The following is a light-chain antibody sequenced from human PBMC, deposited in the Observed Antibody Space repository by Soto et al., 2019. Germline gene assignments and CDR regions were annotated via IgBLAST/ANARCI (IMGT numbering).Light chain of an antibody. CDR1: HSINSH. V-gene: IGKV1-39*01. CDR2: GTS. Sequence: DIQLTQSPSSLSASEGDTVTITCRASHSINSHLNWYQQKSGEAPKFLIYGTSDLHTGVPSRFSGSGSGTDFTLTISSLQPEDCAIYYCQQSYSTPFTFGQGTKLEMK. CDR3: QQSYSTPFT. J-gene: IGKJ2*01.